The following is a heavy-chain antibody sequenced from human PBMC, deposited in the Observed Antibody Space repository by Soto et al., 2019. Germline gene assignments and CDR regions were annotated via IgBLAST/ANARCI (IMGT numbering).Heavy chain of an antibody. D-gene: IGHD2-21*02. J-gene: IGHJ4*02. Sequence: QVQLVQSGAEVKKPGASVKASCKASGYMFSNYDIIWVRQATGQGLEWMGWMNPDSDKTDYAQKFQGRVTMTGNTSISTAYMELTALTYEDTAIYYCARPGARYCGGDCYSSHWGQGTLVTVSS. V-gene: IGHV1-8*01. CDR2: MNPDSDKT. CDR1: GYMFSNYD. CDR3: ARPGARYCGGDCYSSH.